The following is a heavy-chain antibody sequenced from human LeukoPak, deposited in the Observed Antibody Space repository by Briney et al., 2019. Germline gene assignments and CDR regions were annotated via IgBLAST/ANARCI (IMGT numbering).Heavy chain of an antibody. V-gene: IGHV3-23*01. CDR1: GFTFSSYA. CDR3: TKLRDGYIYFDY. D-gene: IGHD5-12*01. Sequence: PGGSLRLSCAASGFTFSSYAMSWVRQAPGKGLEWVSAISGSGGSTYYADSVKGRFTISRDNSKNTLYLQMNSLRAEDTAVYYCTKLRDGYIYFDYWGQGTLVTVSS. CDR2: ISGSGGST. J-gene: IGHJ4*02.